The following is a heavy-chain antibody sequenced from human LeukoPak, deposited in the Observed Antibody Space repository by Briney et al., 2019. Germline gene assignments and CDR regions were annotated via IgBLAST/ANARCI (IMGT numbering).Heavy chain of an antibody. Sequence: KPSETLSLTCTVPGASVSTYFWSWIRQPAGKTVEWIGRVYASGTTYYNPSLRSRVTLSIDTSKNQFSLRLNSVTAADTAVYYCAKTHCGGGSCDKFDSWGQGILVTVSS. CDR1: GASVSTYF. V-gene: IGHV4-4*07. D-gene: IGHD2-21*01. CDR3: AKTHCGGGSCDKFDS. CDR2: VYASGTT. J-gene: IGHJ5*01.